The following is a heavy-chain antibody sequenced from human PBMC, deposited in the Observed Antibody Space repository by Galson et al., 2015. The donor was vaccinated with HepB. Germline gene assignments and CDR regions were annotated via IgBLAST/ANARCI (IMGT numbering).Heavy chain of an antibody. CDR1: GFTFSSYS. Sequence: SLRLSCAASGFTFSSYSMNWVRQAPGKGLEWVSSISSSCSYIYYADSVKGRFTISRDNAKNSLYLQMNSLRAEDTAVYYCARDGGYGDYVIYGMDVWGQGTTVTVSS. V-gene: IGHV3-21*01. CDR3: ARDGGYGDYVIYGMDV. D-gene: IGHD4-17*01. CDR2: ISSSCSYI. J-gene: IGHJ6*02.